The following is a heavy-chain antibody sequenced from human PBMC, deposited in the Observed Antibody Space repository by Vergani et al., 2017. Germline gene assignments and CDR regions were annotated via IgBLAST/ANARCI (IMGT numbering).Heavy chain of an antibody. D-gene: IGHD3-3*01. V-gene: IGHV1-2*02. J-gene: IGHJ5*02. CDR3: VRIVHCITTNGYDHPS. Sequence: QVQLVQSGAEVKKPGASVKVSCKASEYSFSAFYIHWVRQAPGQGLEWMGWINPNNGGSNYAQKFQDRVTMTRDTSITTAYMELSRLRSDDTAVYYCVRIVHCITTNGYDHPSWSQGTRVTVSA. CDR1: EYSFSAFY. CDR2: INPNNGGS.